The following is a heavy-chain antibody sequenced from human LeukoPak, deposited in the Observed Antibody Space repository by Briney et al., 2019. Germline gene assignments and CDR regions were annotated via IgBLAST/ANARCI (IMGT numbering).Heavy chain of an antibody. D-gene: IGHD2-21*02. CDR3: ARGGYCGGDCYFYY. V-gene: IGHV4-38-2*02. Sequence: SETLSLTCTVSGYSISSGYYWSWIRQSPGKGLEWIGSIYHSGSHYDNASLKSRVTLSVDTSKNQFPLKLSSVTAADTAVYYCARGGYCGGDCYFYYWGQGTLVTVSS. J-gene: IGHJ4*02. CDR2: IYHSGSH. CDR1: GYSISSGYY.